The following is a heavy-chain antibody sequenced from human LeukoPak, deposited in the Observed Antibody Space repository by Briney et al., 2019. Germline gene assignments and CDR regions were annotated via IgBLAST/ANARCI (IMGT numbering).Heavy chain of an antibody. CDR1: GGSISSGGYY. V-gene: IGHV4-30-2*01. D-gene: IGHD4-11*01. Sequence: PSETLSLTCTVSGGSISSGGYYWSWIRQPPGKGLEWIGYIYHSGSTYYNPSLKSRVTISVDRSKNQFSLKLSSVTAAGTAVYYCARDTTVTNMDVWGKGTTVTVSS. CDR2: IYHSGST. CDR3: ARDTTVTNMDV. J-gene: IGHJ6*03.